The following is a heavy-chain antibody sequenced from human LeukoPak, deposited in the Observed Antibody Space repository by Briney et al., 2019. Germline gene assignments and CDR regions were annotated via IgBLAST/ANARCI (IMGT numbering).Heavy chain of an antibody. CDR1: GFTFSSYA. CDR2: ISGSGGST. V-gene: IGHV3-23*01. J-gene: IGHJ4*02. Sequence: PGGSLRLSCAASGFTFSSYAMSWVRQAPGKGLEWVSAISGSGGSTYYADSVKGRFTISRDNSKNSLYLQMNSLRAEDTAVYYCARIVGFLEWLLYRDYFDYWGQGTLVTVSS. CDR3: ARIVGFLEWLLYRDYFDY. D-gene: IGHD3-3*01.